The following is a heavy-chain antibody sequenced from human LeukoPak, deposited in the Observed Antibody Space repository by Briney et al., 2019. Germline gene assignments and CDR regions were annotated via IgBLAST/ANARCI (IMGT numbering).Heavy chain of an antibody. Sequence: GASVKVSCKASGFSFANFGMNWLRQAPGEGLEWLGWSSTYNGNANYAQRVKGRASMTTDTSTSTAYMELRSLTSDDTAVYYCARETYYGAGTFGFWGQGTLVTVSS. CDR2: SSTYNGNA. CDR1: GFSFANFG. D-gene: IGHD3-10*01. J-gene: IGHJ4*02. V-gene: IGHV1-18*01. CDR3: ARETYYGAGTFGF.